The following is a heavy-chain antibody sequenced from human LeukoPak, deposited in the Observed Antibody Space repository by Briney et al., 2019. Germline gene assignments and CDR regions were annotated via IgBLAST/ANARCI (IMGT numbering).Heavy chain of an antibody. CDR1: GFTFRSYS. J-gene: IGHJ4*02. CDR3: ARVYCSGGSCYSFLSDY. D-gene: IGHD2-15*01. V-gene: IGHV3-21*01. Sequence: GGSLRLSCAASGFTFRSYSMNWVRQAPGKGLEWFSSISSSSSYIYYADSVKGRFTISRDNPKNSLYLQMNSLRAEDTAVYYCARVYCSGGSCYSFLSDYWGQGTLVTVSS. CDR2: ISSSSSYI.